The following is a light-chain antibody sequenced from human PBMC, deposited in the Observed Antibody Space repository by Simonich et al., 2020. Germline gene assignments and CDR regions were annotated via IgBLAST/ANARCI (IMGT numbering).Light chain of an antibody. Sequence: EIVMTQSPATLSVSPGERATLSCRASQSVSSNLAWYQQKPGQAPRLLIYGASPRAPGIPARFSGSGSGTEFTLTISSLQSEDFAVYYCQQYNNWPSWTFGQGTKVEIK. V-gene: IGKV3-15*01. CDR2: GAS. CDR3: QQYNNWPSWT. CDR1: QSVSSN. J-gene: IGKJ1*01.